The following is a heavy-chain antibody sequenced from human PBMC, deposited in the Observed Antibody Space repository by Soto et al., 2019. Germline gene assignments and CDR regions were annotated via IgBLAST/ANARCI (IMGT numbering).Heavy chain of an antibody. CDR1: GFTFSSYS. CDR2: ISSSSSYI. V-gene: IGHV3-21*01. J-gene: IGHJ4*02. D-gene: IGHD6-19*01. CDR3: ASTVTGVAVAGTSGDY. Sequence: EVQLVESGGGLVKPGGSLRLSCAASGFTFSSYSMNWVRQAPGKGLEWVASISSSSSYIYYADSVKGRFTISRDNAKNSRYLQMNSLRAEDTAVYYWASTVTGVAVAGTSGDYWGQGTLVTVSS.